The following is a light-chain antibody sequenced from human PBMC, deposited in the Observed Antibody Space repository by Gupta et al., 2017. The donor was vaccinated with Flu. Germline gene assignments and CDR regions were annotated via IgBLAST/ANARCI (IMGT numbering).Light chain of an antibody. Sequence: EIVLTQSPGTLSLSPGERATLSCRASQSVSSIYLAWYQQKPGQAPRLIIYGASSRATVIPDRCSGSWSGTYVPLTISILEPEDFAVYYWQQYGSSPRTLGQGTKLEIK. CDR3: QQYGSSPRT. CDR1: QSVSSIY. J-gene: IGKJ2*01. CDR2: GAS. V-gene: IGKV3-20*01.